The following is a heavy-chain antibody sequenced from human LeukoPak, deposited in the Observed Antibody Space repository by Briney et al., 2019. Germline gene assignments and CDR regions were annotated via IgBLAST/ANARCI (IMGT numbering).Heavy chain of an antibody. V-gene: IGHV1-69*01. J-gene: IGHJ4*02. D-gene: IGHD3-9*01. CDR3: ARDQRYFDWLAGPRGIFDY. CDR2: IIPIFGTA. CDR1: GGTFSSYA. Sequence: SVKVSCKASGGTFSSYAISWVRQAPGQGLEWMGGIIPIFGTANYAQKFQGRVTITADESTSTAYTELSSLRSEDTAVYYCARDQRYFDWLAGPRGIFDYWGQGTLVTVSS.